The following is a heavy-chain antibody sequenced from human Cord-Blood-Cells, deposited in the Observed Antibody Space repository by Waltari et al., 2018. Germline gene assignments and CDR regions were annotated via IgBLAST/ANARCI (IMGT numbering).Heavy chain of an antibody. CDR1: GGTFTSYP. D-gene: IGHD6-13*01. V-gene: IGHV1-69*01. CDR2: IIPIFGTA. CDR3: ARDGSSSWYFDY. Sequence: VQLVQSGAEGKKPGSSVKVSCKASGGTFTSYPIRWVRQAPGQGLEWMGGIIPIFGTANYAQKFQGRVTITTDESTSTAYMELSSLRSEDTAVYYCARDGSSSWYFDYWGQGTLVTVSS. J-gene: IGHJ4*02.